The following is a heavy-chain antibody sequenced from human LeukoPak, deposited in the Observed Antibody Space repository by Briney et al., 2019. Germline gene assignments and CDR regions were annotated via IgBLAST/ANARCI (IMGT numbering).Heavy chain of an antibody. CDR3: AKSWGDVGSWYAFDI. V-gene: IGHV3-30*04. J-gene: IGHJ3*02. Sequence: PGGSLRLSCAASGFTFSSYAMHWVRQAPGKGLEWVAVISYDGSNKYYADSVKGRFTISRDNSKNTLSLQMNSLRAEDTALYYCAKSWGDVGSWYAFDIWGQGTMVTVSS. CDR1: GFTFSSYA. CDR2: ISYDGSNK. D-gene: IGHD6-13*01.